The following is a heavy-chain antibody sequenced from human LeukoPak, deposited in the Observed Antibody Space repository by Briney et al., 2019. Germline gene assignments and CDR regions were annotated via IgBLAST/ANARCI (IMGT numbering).Heavy chain of an antibody. V-gene: IGHV3-53*01. CDR2: MYSGGNT. J-gene: IGHJ4*02. Sequence: PGGSLRLSCAASGFTVSSNYMSWVRQAPGKGLEWVSVMYSGGNTYYADSVKGRFTISRDNSKNTLYLQMNSLRAEDTAVYYCSCLTLSFDYWGQGTLVTVSS. D-gene: IGHD2-2*01. CDR1: GFTVSSNY. CDR3: SCLTLSFDY.